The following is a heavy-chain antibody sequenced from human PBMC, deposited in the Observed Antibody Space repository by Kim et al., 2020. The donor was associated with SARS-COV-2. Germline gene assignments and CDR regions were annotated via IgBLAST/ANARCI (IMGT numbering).Heavy chain of an antibody. CDR1: GFTFTSSA. Sequence: SVKVSCKASGFTFTSSAVQWVRQARGQRLEWIGWIVVGSGNTNYAQKFQERVTITRDMSTSTAYMELSSLRSEDTAVYYCAADQRSGNWNDDLIYYYYGMDVWGQGTTVTVSS. D-gene: IGHD1-1*01. V-gene: IGHV1-58*01. J-gene: IGHJ6*02. CDR3: AADQRSGNWNDDLIYYYYGMDV. CDR2: IVVGSGNT.